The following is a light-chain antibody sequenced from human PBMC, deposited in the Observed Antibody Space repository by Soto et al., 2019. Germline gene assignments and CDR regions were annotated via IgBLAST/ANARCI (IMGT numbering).Light chain of an antibody. CDR3: QQSYSTPYT. V-gene: IGKV1-39*01. CDR2: AAS. Sequence: DIQMTQSPSSLSASVGDRVTITCRASQNINTYLNWCQQKPGKAPNLLIYAASILQSGVPSRFSGSGSGTDFTLTISSLQPEDFATYYCQQSYSTPYTFGQGTKLEMK. CDR1: QNINTY. J-gene: IGKJ2*01.